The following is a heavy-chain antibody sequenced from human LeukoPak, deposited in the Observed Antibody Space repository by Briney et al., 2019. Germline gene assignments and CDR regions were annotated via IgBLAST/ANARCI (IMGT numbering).Heavy chain of an antibody. CDR3: VTVRIVPWYSGSAPFDY. V-gene: IGHV1-46*01. D-gene: IGHD1-26*01. J-gene: IGHJ4*02. CDR1: GNTFTSYY. Sequence: ASVKVSCKASGNTFTSYYMHWVRQAPGQGLEWMGIINPSGGSTSYAQKFRGRVTMTEDTSTDTAYMELSSLRSEDTAVYYCVTVRIVPWYSGSAPFDYWGQGTLVTVSS. CDR2: INPSGGST.